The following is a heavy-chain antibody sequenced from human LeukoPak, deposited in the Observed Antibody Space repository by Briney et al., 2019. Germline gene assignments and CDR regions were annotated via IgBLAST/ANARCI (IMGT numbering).Heavy chain of an antibody. CDR1: GFSLSTSGVG. Sequence: SGPTQLQPTPTLTLTFTFSGFSLSTSGVGVGWIRQPPGKALEWLALIYWDDDERYCPSLKSRLTITKDTSKNQVVLTMTNMDPVDTATYYCARPYPFGGYDYVWGSYRLYYFDYWGQGTLVTVSS. CDR2: IYWDDDE. V-gene: IGHV2-5*02. D-gene: IGHD3-16*02. J-gene: IGHJ4*02. CDR3: ARPYPFGGYDYVWGSYRLYYFDY.